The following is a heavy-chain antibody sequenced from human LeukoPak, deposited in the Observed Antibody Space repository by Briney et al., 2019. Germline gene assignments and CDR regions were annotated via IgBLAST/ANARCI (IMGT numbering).Heavy chain of an antibody. Sequence: RSGGSLRLSCAASGFTFSSYAMSWVRQAPGKGLEWVSSISSGDSYIYYADSVKGRFTISRDNAKNSLYLQMNSLRAEDAAVYYCARTRGSGTGSYYFDYWGQGILVTVSS. CDR3: ARTRGSGTGSYYFDY. CDR1: GFTFSSYA. J-gene: IGHJ4*02. V-gene: IGHV3-21*01. D-gene: IGHD3-10*01. CDR2: ISSGDSYI.